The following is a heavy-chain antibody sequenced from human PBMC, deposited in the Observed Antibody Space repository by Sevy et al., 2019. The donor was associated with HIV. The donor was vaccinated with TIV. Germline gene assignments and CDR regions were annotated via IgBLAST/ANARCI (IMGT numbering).Heavy chain of an antibody. D-gene: IGHD3-22*01. Sequence: GGSLRLSCAASGFSFSSYWMHWVRQAPGKGLEWAANIKQDESEKYYVASVKRRFTISRDNAKNSVYLQMNSLRPEDTAISYCARGNSGSFDYWGQGTLVTVSS. CDR2: IKQDESEK. J-gene: IGHJ4*02. CDR3: ARGNSGSFDY. V-gene: IGHV3-7*04. CDR1: GFSFSSYW.